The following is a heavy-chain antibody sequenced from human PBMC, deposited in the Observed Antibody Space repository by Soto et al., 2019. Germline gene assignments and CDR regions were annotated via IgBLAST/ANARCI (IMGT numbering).Heavy chain of an antibody. D-gene: IGHD2-15*01. V-gene: IGHV4-4*02. Sequence: SETLSLTCSVSGVPMTNGDCCSCGRHPPGEWVEWIVEVFHSGSTNYNPSLKSRVTISVDKSKNQFSLNLTSVTAADTAVYYCKRVAQGTCSGSPCYRWFAPWGQGTLVTVSS. CDR3: KRVAQGTCSGSPCYRWFAP. CDR2: VFHSGST. CDR1: GVPMTNGDC. J-gene: IGHJ5*02.